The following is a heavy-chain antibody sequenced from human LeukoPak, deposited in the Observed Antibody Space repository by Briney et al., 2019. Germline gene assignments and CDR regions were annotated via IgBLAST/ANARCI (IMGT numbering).Heavy chain of an antibody. Sequence: GGSLRLSCAASGFTFSNAWMSWVRQAPGKGLEWVGRIKSKTDGGTTDYAAPVKGRFTISRDDSKNTLYLQMNSLKTEDTAVYYCVGYCSGGNCPNAIDIWGQGTMVTVSS. CDR3: VGYCSGGNCPNAIDI. D-gene: IGHD2-15*01. CDR1: GFTFSNAW. V-gene: IGHV3-15*05. CDR2: IKSKTDGGTT. J-gene: IGHJ3*02.